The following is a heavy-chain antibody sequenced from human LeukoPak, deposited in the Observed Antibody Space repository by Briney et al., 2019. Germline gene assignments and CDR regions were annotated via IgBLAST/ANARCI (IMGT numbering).Heavy chain of an antibody. V-gene: IGHV4-39*02. CDR2: IYYTGSA. J-gene: IGHJ3*02. CDR3: VRLLGGYFAGNTFDI. Sequence: SETLSLTCTVSGGSVSSRPHFWAWIRQTPGKGLEWIGTIYYTGSANYNPSLKSRVAMSVDTSKDHFSLNLSSVTATDTAVYFCVRLLGGYFAGNTFDIWGQGTVVSVSS. D-gene: IGHD3-9*01. CDR1: GGSVSSRPHF.